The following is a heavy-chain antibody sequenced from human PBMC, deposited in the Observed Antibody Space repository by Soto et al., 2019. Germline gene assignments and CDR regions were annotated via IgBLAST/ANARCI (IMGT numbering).Heavy chain of an antibody. CDR2: INVDGSRI. CDR1: GFTFSSYW. J-gene: IGHJ4*02. D-gene: IGHD3-22*01. V-gene: IGHV3-74*01. Sequence: EVQLVESGGGLVQPGGSLRLSCAASGFTFSSYWMHWVRQAPGKGLVWVSRINVDGSRISYADSVKGRCTISRDNAKNTLYLEMNSLGVGDTAVYYCIRGDGDRYDGHGYLGRHWGQGTLVTVST. CDR3: IRGDGDRYDGHGYLGRH.